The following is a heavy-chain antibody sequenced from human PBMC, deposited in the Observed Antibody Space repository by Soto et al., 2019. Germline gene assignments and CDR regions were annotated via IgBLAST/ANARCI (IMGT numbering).Heavy chain of an antibody. Sequence: SETLSLTCRVSGDSISSTFWWTWVRQPPGKGLEWIGEVYHSGSTRYNPSLKGRVTISVDKPNNQFSLKLTSMTGADTAVYYCAGSGYYHNSGMDVWGQGTTVTVSS. V-gene: IGHV4-4*02. CDR2: VYHSGST. D-gene: IGHD3-22*01. CDR3: AGSGYYHNSGMDV. J-gene: IGHJ6*02. CDR1: GDSISSTFW.